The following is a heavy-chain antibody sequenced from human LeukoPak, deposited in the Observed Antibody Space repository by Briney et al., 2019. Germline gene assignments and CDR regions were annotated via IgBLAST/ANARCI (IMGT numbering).Heavy chain of an antibody. CDR3: AKLSQLTLTGYYVQDY. J-gene: IGHJ4*02. D-gene: IGHD3-9*01. CDR1: GFTFSSYG. CDR2: ISGSGGST. V-gene: IGHV3-23*01. Sequence: QPGGSLRLSCAASGFTFSSYGMSWVRRAPGKGLEWVSAISGSGGSTYYADSVKGRFTISRDNSKNTLYLQMNSLRAEDTAVYYCAKLSQLTLTGYYVQDYWGQGTLVTVSS.